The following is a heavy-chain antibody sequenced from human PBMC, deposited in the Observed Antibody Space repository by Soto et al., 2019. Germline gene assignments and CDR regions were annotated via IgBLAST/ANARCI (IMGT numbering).Heavy chain of an antibody. J-gene: IGHJ4*02. CDR1: GFTFSSYW. CDR3: ARDLWNPDFDY. D-gene: IGHD1-1*01. V-gene: IGHV3-74*01. CDR2: INSDGSST. Sequence: PGGSLRLSCAASGFTFSSYWMHWVRQAPGEGLVWVSRINSDGSSTSYADSVKGRFTISRDNAKNTLYLQMNSLRAEDTAVYYCARDLWNPDFDYWGQGTLVTVSS.